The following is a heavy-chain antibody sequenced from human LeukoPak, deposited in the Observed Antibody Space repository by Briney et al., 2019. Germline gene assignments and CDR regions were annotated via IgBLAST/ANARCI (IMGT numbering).Heavy chain of an antibody. CDR1: GYTFTKYF. V-gene: IGHV1-46*01. Sequence: ASVKVSCKTSGYTFTKYFINWVRQAPGQGLEWMGIINPSGGSTIYAQKFQGRVTMTRDTSTSTVYLELSSLRSDDTAVYYCAKWGGDYRGDWGQGTQVTVSS. J-gene: IGHJ4*02. CDR2: INPSGGST. D-gene: IGHD4-17*01. CDR3: AKWGGDYRGD.